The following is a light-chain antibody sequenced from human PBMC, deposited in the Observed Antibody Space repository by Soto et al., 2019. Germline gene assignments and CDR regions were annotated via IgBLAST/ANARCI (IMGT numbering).Light chain of an antibody. Sequence: QSALTQPASVSGSPGQSITLSCSGTSSDVGDYNSVSWYQQQPDEAPKLMIYDVSNRPSGVSNRFSGSKSGNTASLTISGLQAEDEADYYCSSFTSSNTVIFGGGTKLTVL. V-gene: IGLV2-14*01. CDR2: DVS. CDR3: SSFTSSNTVI. J-gene: IGLJ2*01. CDR1: SSDVGDYNS.